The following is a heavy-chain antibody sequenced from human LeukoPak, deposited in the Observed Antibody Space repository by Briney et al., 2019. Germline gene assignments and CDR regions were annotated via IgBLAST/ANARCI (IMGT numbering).Heavy chain of an antibody. Sequence: ASVKVSCKVSGYTLTELSMDWVRQAPGKGLEWMGGFDPEDGETIYAQKFQGRVTMTEDTSTDTAYMELSSLRSEDTAVYYCATDHLRVGVVPAANSHYYYGMDVWGQGTTVTVSS. CDR1: GYTLTELS. J-gene: IGHJ6*02. V-gene: IGHV1-24*01. CDR3: ATDHLRVGVVPAANSHYYYGMDV. D-gene: IGHD2-2*01. CDR2: FDPEDGET.